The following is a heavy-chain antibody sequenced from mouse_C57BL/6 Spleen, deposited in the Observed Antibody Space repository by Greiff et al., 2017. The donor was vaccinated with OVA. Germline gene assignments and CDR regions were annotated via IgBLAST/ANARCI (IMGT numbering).Heavy chain of an antibody. Sequence: VQLQQSGAELVKPGASVAISCKASGYTFTDYYINWVKQRPGQGLEWIGKIGPGSGSTYYNEKFKGKATLTADKSSSTAYMQLSSLTSEDSAVYFCARREGNLYDGYPAWFAYWGQGTLVTVSA. CDR3: ARREGNLYDGYPAWFAY. J-gene: IGHJ3*01. V-gene: IGHV1-77*01. CDR1: GYTFTDYY. CDR2: IGPGSGST. D-gene: IGHD2-3*01.